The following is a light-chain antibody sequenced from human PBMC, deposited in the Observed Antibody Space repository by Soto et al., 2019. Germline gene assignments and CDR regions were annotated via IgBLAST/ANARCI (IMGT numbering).Light chain of an antibody. J-gene: IGKJ2*01. CDR2: GAS. CDR1: QSVSNRY. CDR3: QHYLDWPVYT. V-gene: IGKV3-20*01. Sequence: EIVLTQSPGTLSLSPGERATLSCWASQSVSNRYLAWYQQKPGQAPRLLIYGASSRATGIPDRFSGSGSGTDFTLTISRLEPEDFAVYYCQHYLDWPVYTFGQGTKLEIK.